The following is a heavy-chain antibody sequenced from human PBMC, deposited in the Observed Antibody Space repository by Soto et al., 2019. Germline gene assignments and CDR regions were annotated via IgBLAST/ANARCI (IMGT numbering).Heavy chain of an antibody. CDR2: VFYTGRA. D-gene: IGHD4-4*01. CDR3: ARGVEPRTTVTTGGMDV. J-gene: IGHJ6*02. CDR1: GGSLGSYY. Sequence: SETLSLTCTVSGGSLGSYYWNWIRQPPGKGLEWIGYVFYTGRANYNASLKSRVTISVDTSKNQFSLKLSSVTAADTAVYYCARGVEPRTTVTTGGMDVWGQGTTVTVSS. V-gene: IGHV4-59*12.